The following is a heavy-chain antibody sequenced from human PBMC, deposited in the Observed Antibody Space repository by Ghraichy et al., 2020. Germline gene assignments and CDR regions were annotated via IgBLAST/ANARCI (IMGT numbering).Heavy chain of an antibody. CDR3: ARWYDASDY. V-gene: IGHV3-7*01. D-gene: IGHD3-16*01. CDR1: GFTFTRYW. J-gene: IGHJ4*02. CDR2: INLDGSAK. Sequence: GESLRLSCAASGFTFTRYWMSWVRQAPGKGPEWVASINLDGSAKKYVDSVKGRITISRDNDKNSLYLQMNSLRAEDTAVYYCARWYDASDYWGQGTLVTVSS.